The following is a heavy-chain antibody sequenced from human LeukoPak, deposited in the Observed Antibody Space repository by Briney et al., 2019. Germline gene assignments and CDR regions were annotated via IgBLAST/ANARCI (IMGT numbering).Heavy chain of an antibody. J-gene: IGHJ4*02. CDR1: GYSFTSYW. Sequence: GESLKISRKGSGYSFTSYWISWVRQMPGKGLEWMGRIDPSDSYTNYSPSFQGHVTISADKSISTAYLQWSSLKASDTAMYYCARLWDSSSWYDQRIDYWGQGTLVTVSS. D-gene: IGHD6-13*01. V-gene: IGHV5-10-1*01. CDR2: IDPSDSYT. CDR3: ARLWDSSSWYDQRIDY.